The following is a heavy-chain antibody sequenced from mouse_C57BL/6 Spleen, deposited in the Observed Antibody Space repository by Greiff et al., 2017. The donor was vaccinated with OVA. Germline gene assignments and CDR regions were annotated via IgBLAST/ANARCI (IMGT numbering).Heavy chain of an antibody. CDR3: ARGNPWYFEV. CDR2: ISSCSSTI. CDR1: GFTFSDYG. Sequence: EVQGVESGGGLVKPGGSLKLSCAASGFTFSDYGMHWVRQAPEQGLEWVAYISSCSSTIYYADTVKGRFTISRDNAKNTLYLQMTRLRSEDTAMYDCARGNPWYFEVWGKGTTVTVSS. J-gene: IGHJ1*03. V-gene: IGHV5-17*01.